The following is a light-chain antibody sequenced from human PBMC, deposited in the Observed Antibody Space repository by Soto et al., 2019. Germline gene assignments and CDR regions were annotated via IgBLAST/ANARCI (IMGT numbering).Light chain of an antibody. V-gene: IGKV1-5*01. CDR1: QSISSW. CDR3: QQYNSDSPT. CDR2: AXS. J-gene: IGKJ1*01. Sequence: DIQMTQSPSTLSSSVGDRVTITXRASQSISSWLSWFQQKPGXAPKXXXDAXSSLESGVPSRLSGSGSGTEFTLTISSLQPDDFATYYCQQYNSDSPTFGQGTKVEIK.